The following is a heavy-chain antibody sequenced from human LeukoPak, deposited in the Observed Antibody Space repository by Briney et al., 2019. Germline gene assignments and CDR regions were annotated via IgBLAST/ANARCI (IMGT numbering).Heavy chain of an antibody. CDR3: ARQHGGIITGYYYYMDV. D-gene: IGHD3-16*01. CDR1: GGSISTSGFY. Sequence: SETLSLTCSVSGGSISTSGFYWGWLRQTPGRGLEFIGNVYDSETTYYHPSLESPATITVDTTHNQFSLTLSSLTAADTAIYYYARQHGGIITGYYYYMDVWGEGTEVTVSS. J-gene: IGHJ6*03. V-gene: IGHV4-39*01. CDR2: VYDSETT.